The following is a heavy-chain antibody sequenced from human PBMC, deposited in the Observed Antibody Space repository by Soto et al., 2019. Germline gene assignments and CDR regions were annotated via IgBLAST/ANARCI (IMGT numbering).Heavy chain of an antibody. CDR3: ARVYSGSYSDS. J-gene: IGHJ4*02. V-gene: IGHV4-4*02. Sequence: SETLSLTCAVYCGSISRNNWWSWVRQPPGKGLEWIGEIFHSGSTHYSPSLKSRVTISVDKSKNHFSLNLTSVTAADTAVYYCARVYSGSYSDSWGQGTLVTVS. CDR1: CGSISRNNW. D-gene: IGHD1-26*01. CDR2: IFHSGST.